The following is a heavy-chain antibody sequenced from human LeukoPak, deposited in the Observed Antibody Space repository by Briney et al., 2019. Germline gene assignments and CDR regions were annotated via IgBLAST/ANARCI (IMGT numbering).Heavy chain of an antibody. J-gene: IGHJ4*02. CDR1: GGSVSSGSYY. D-gene: IGHD5-18*01. Sequence: SETPSLTCTVSGGSVSSGSYYWSWIRRPPGKGLEWIGYVYYSGSTNYNPSLKSRVTISVDTSKNQFSLKVSSVTATDTAVYYCARGSGNTYGYGFDYWGQGTLVTVSS. V-gene: IGHV4-61*01. CDR3: ARGSGNTYGYGFDY. CDR2: VYYSGST.